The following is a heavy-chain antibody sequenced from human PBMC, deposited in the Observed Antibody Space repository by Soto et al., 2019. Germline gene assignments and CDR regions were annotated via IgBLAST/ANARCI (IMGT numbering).Heavy chain of an antibody. CDR3: ERGYRISMVILTTNYFDS. CDR1: GGPFGGFY. CDR2: IHHGGST. D-gene: IGHD3-10*01. Sequence: PSETLSLTCAVNGGPFGGFYWTWIRQSPGKGLEWIGEIHHGGSTNYNPSLKSRVTMSLDTSKNQFALKLTPVTAADTAVYYCERGYRISMVILTTNYFDSWGQGTPVTVSS. V-gene: IGHV4-34*01. J-gene: IGHJ4*02.